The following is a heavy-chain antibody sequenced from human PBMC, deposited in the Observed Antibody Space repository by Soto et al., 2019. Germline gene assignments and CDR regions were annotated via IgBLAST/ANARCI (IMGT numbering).Heavy chain of an antibody. CDR3: ASEAVAGKSYYYGMDV. V-gene: IGHV4-34*01. CDR1: GGSFSGYY. J-gene: IGHJ6*02. D-gene: IGHD6-19*01. CDR2: INHSGST. Sequence: LSLTCAVYGGSFSGYYWSWIRQPPGKGLEWIGEINHSGSTNYNPSLKSRVTISVDTSKNQFSLKLSSVTAADTAVYYCASEAVAGKSYYYGMDVWGQGTTVTVSS.